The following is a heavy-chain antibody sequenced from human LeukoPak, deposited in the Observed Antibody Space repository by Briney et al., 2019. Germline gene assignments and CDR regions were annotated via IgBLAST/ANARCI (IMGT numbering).Heavy chain of an antibody. J-gene: IGHJ4*02. D-gene: IGHD4-11*01. CDR3: ARGISTTGHDH. CDR2: VFHTGSS. V-gene: IGHV4-38-2*01. Sequence: KPSETLSLTCAVSGYPISSGYYWGWIRQPPGKGPEWIGSVFHTGSSYYIPSLKSRVTISVDTSKNQFSLEVSSVTAADTAIYYCARGISTTGHDHWGPGTLVTVSS. CDR1: GYPISSGYY.